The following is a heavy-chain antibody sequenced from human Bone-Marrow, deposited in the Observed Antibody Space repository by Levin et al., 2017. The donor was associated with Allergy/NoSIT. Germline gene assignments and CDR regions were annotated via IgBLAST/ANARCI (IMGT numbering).Heavy chain of an antibody. Sequence: PGGSLRLSCAASGLTFSNYYMSWVRQAPGKGLEWVANIKQDGSEKKYVDSVKGRFIISRDNAKNSLYLQMNSLRADDTAVYYCARDWGVAVPGRDLYSDWGQGTLVTVSS. CDR2: IKQDGSEK. CDR3: ARDWGVAVPGRDLYSD. CDR1: GLTFSNYY. J-gene: IGHJ4*02. V-gene: IGHV3-7*01. D-gene: IGHD6-19*01.